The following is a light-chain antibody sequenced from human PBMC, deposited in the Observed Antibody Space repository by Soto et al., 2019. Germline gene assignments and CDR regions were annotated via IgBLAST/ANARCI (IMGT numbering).Light chain of an antibody. CDR3: SSYTSSSTVV. V-gene: IGLV2-14*01. CDR1: SSDVGGYNY. J-gene: IGLJ2*01. Sequence: QSALTQPASVSGSPGQSITISCTGTSSDVGGYNYVSWYQQHPGKAPKLVIYEVSNRPSGVSNRFSGSKSGNTASQTISGLQGEDAPDYYCSSYTSSSTVVFGGGTKLTVL. CDR2: EVS.